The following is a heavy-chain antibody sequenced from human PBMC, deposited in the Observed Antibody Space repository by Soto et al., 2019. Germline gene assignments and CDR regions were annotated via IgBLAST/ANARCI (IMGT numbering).Heavy chain of an antibody. CDR3: AGWAIY. V-gene: IGHV4-34*01. Sequence: SETLTLTCDVYGGSFSGYYWTWIRQPPGKGLEWIGEMNRSGGINYNPSLKSRVTISVDTSKNQFSLKLTSVTAADTAVYYCAGWAIYWGQGTLVTVSS. CDR1: GGSFSGYY. CDR2: MNRSGGI. J-gene: IGHJ4*02.